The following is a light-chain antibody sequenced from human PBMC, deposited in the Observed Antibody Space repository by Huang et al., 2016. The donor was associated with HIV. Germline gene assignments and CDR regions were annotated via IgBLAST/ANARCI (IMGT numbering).Light chain of an antibody. CDR2: WAS. V-gene: IGKV4-1*01. Sequence: DIVMTQSPDSLTVSLGERATINCRSSQSLFFSSNKRSYLAWYQKKPGQPPKLVISWASARESGVPDRFSGSGSETHFTLTINSLLAEDVAVYYCQQYYHNPLTFGGGTKVEI. CDR3: QQYYHNPLT. CDR1: QSLFFSSNKRSY. J-gene: IGKJ4*01.